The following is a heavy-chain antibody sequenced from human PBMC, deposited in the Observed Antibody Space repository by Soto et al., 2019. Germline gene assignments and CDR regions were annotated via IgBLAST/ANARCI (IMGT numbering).Heavy chain of an antibody. CDR1: GGSISSGGYS. D-gene: IGHD3-3*01. CDR3: ARMVLVRIGVVISPQSYYYYGMDV. CDR2: IYHSGST. J-gene: IGHJ6*02. Sequence: SETLSLTCAVSGGSISSGGYSWSWIRQPPGKGLEWIGYIYHSGSTYYNPSLKSRVTISVDRSKNQFSLKLSSVTAADTAVYYCARMVLVRIGVVISPQSYYYYGMDVWGQGTTVTSP. V-gene: IGHV4-30-2*01.